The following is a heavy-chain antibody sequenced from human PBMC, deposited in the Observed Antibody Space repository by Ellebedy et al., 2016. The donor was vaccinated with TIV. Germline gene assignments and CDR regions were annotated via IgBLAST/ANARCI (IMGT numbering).Heavy chain of an antibody. CDR3: ARGIVGARPPFDI. CDR1: GFTFSSYG. Sequence: GESLKISXAASGFTFSSYGMHWVRQAPGKGLEWVAVISYDGSNKYNADSVKGRFTISRDNSKNTLYLQMNTLRAEDTAVYYCARGIVGARPPFDIWGQGTMVTVSS. CDR2: ISYDGSNK. D-gene: IGHD1-26*01. V-gene: IGHV3-30*03. J-gene: IGHJ3*02.